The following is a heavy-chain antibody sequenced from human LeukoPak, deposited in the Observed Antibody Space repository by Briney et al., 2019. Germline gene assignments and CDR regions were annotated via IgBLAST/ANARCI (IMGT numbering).Heavy chain of an antibody. D-gene: IGHD2-15*01. CDR2: IWHDGSNK. CDR3: VKSPLNLGYCSGGSCHYFDY. J-gene: IGHJ4*02. CDR1: GFPFSSYG. V-gene: IGHV3-33*06. Sequence: GGSLRLSCARFGFPFSSYGMHWVRQAPGKGLEWVAVIWHDGSNKYYADSVKGRFTISRDNSKNTLYLQMNSLRAEDTAVYYCVKSPLNLGYCSGGSCHYFDYWGQGTLVTVSS.